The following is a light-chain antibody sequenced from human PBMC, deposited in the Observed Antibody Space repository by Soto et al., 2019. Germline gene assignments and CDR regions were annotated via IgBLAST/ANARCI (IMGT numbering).Light chain of an antibody. J-gene: IGLJ2*01. Sequence: QYALTQPASVSGSPGQSITISCTGTSSDVGGYNYVSWFQQHPGKAPKLIIYDVNHRPSGVSNRFSGSKSGTTSSLTISGLTDEDEDESFCSSYAGANTLVVFGGGIKLTVL. V-gene: IGLV2-14*01. CDR2: DVN. CDR1: SSDVGGYNY. CDR3: SSYAGANTLVV.